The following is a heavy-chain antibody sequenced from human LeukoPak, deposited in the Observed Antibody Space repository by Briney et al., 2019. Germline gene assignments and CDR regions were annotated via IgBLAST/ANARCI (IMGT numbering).Heavy chain of an antibody. V-gene: IGHV5-51*01. Sequence: GESLKISCKASGYSFTTHWIGWVRQMPGKGLEWMGIFHPGDSDTRYSPSFQGRVTISADKSISTAYLQWSSLRASDSAMYYCARGDTEVAATADFWGQGTLVTVSS. J-gene: IGHJ4*02. CDR1: GYSFTTHW. CDR2: FHPGDSDT. D-gene: IGHD6-19*01. CDR3: ARGDTEVAATADF.